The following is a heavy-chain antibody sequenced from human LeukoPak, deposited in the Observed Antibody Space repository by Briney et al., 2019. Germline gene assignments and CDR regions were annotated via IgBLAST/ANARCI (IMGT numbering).Heavy chain of an antibody. CDR1: GGTFSSYA. J-gene: IGHJ6*04. Sequence: SVKVSCKASGGTFSSYAISWVRQAPGQGLEWMGGIIPIFGTANYAQKFQGRVTITADESTSTAYMELSSLRSEDTAVHYCARDSGAAHGMDVWGKGTTVTVSS. V-gene: IGHV1-69*13. D-gene: IGHD3-10*01. CDR3: ARDSGAAHGMDV. CDR2: IIPIFGTA.